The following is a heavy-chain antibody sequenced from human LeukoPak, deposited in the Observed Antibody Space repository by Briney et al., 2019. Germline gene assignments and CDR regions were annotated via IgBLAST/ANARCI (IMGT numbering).Heavy chain of an antibody. CDR3: ARDGDSGSYSTFDY. CDR1: GFTVSSNY. CDR2: NYGGGDT. Sequence: PGGSLRLSCAVSGFTVSSNYMSWVRQAPGKGLEWVSVNYGGGDTHYADSVKGRFTISRDNSKNTVYLQMNSLTAEDTAVYYCARDGDSGSYSTFDYWGQGTLVTVSS. J-gene: IGHJ4*02. V-gene: IGHV3-53*01. D-gene: IGHD1-26*01.